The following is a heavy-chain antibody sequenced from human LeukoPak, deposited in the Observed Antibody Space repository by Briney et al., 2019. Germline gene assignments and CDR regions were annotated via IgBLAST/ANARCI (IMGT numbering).Heavy chain of an antibody. CDR1: GFTFSSYS. CDR3: AKQLGYCSDGSCYFPY. V-gene: IGHV3-48*01. D-gene: IGHD2-15*01. CDR2: ISSSSSTI. J-gene: IGHJ4*02. Sequence: GGSLRLSCAASGFTFSSYSMNWVRQAPGKGLEWVSYISSSSSTIYYADSVQGRFTISRDNSKSTLCLQMNSLRAEDTAVYYCAKQLGYCSDGSCYFPYWGQGTLVAVSS.